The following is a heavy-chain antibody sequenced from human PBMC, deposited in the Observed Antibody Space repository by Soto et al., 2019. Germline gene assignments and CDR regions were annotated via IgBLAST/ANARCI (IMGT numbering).Heavy chain of an antibody. D-gene: IGHD6-19*01. CDR3: ARDPTYSSATGYYGMDV. J-gene: IGHJ6*02. Sequence: QVQLVESGGGVVQPGRSLRLSCAASGFTFSSYAMHWVRQAPGKGLEWVAVISYDGSNKYYADSVKGRFTISRDNSKNPLYLHVNSLRAEDTAVYYCARDPTYSSATGYYGMDVWGQGTTVTVSS. CDR2: ISYDGSNK. V-gene: IGHV3-30-3*01. CDR1: GFTFSSYA.